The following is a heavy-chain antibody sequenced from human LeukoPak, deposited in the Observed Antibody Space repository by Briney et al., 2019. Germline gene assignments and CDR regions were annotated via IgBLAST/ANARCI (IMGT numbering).Heavy chain of an antibody. CDR3: AIHREGPISWSDY. J-gene: IGHJ4*02. CDR2: ISFSGATT. CDR1: GFTFSSYA. D-gene: IGHD2-21*01. V-gene: IGHV3-23*01. Sequence: PGGSLRLSCAASGFTFSSYAMSWVRQVPGKGLEWVSAISFSGATTFYADSVKGRFTISRDNSKNTLYLQMNSLRAEDTAVYYCAIHREGPISWSDYWGQGTLVTVSS.